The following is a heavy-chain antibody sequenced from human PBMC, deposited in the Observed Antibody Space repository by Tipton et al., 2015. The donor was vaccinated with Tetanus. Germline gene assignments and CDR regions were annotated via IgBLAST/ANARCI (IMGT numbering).Heavy chain of an antibody. D-gene: IGHD3-10*01. J-gene: IGHJ4*02. V-gene: IGHV4-39*01. CDR1: GASMTSSYY. CDR2: IYYSGST. CDR3: ARHPPPYYYGSGSYLDY. Sequence: LRLSCSVSGASMTSSYYWSWIRQPPGKALEWIGSIYYSGSTFYHPSLQSRVTISVDTSKNQFSLRLSSVTAADTAVYFCARHPPPYYYGSGSYLDYWGQGTPVTVSS.